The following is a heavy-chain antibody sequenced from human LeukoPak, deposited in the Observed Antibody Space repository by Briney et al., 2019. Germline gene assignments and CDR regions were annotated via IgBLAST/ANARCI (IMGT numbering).Heavy chain of an antibody. CDR2: TYYRSEWHN. D-gene: IGHD5-18*01. CDR3: ARDLAGFGGYSYGMVDY. CDR1: GDRVSSNSAA. V-gene: IGHV6-1*01. J-gene: IGHJ4*02. Sequence: SQTLSLTCAISGDRVSSNSAAWNWIRQSPSRGLEWLGRTYYRSEWHNDYAVSVKSRIIISPDTSKNQFSLQLKSVTPEDTAVYYCARDLAGFGGYSYGMVDYWGQGTLVTVSS.